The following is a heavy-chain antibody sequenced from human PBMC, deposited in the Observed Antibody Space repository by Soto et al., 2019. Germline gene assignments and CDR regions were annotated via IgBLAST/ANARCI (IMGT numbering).Heavy chain of an antibody. Sequence: LRLSCAASGFTFDDYAMHWVRQAPGKGLEWVSGISWNSGSIGYADSVKGRFTISRDNAKNSLYLQMNSLRAEDTALYYCAKISDDYSNYYYFDYWGQGTLVTVPS. CDR3: AKISDDYSNYYYFDY. V-gene: IGHV3-9*01. D-gene: IGHD4-4*01. CDR1: GFTFDDYA. J-gene: IGHJ4*02. CDR2: ISWNSGSI.